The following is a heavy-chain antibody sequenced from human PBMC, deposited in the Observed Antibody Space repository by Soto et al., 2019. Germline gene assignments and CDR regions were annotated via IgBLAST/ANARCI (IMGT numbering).Heavy chain of an antibody. CDR3: AGGYYGDYYFDY. J-gene: IGHJ4*02. Sequence: ASVKVSCKASGYTFTSYGISWVRQAPGQGLEWMGWISAYNGNTNYAQKLQGRVTMTTDTSTGTAYMELRSLRSDDTAVYYCAGGYYGDYYFDYWGQGTLVTVSS. CDR2: ISAYNGNT. V-gene: IGHV1-18*01. D-gene: IGHD4-17*01. CDR1: GYTFTSYG.